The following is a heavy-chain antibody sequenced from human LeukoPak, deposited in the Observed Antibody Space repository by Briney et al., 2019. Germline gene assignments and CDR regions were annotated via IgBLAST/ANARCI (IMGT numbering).Heavy chain of an antibody. D-gene: IGHD6-13*01. J-gene: IGHJ4*02. V-gene: IGHV3-43D*03. CDR3: AKDIRGSTSWYGLAY. Sequence: GGSLRLSCAASGFTFSSYWMHWVRQTPGKGLEWVSLISWDGGSTYYADSVKGRFTISRDNSKNSLYLQMNSLRAEDTALYYCAKDIRGSTSWYGLAYWGQGTLVTVSS. CDR1: GFTFSSYW. CDR2: ISWDGGST.